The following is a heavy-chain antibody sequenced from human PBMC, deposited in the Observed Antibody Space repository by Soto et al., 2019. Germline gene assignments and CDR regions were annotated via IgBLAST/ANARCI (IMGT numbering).Heavy chain of an antibody. CDR1: GFTFSSYG. D-gene: IGHD4-17*01. V-gene: IGHV3-33*01. J-gene: IGHJ6*02. Sequence: QVQLVESGGGVVQPGRSLRLSCAASGFTFSSYGMHWVRQAPGKGLEWVAIIWYDGSNKYYADSVKGRFTISRDNSKYTLYLQMNSLRAEDTAVYYCARDSGSASTGGIDVWGQGTTVTVSS. CDR3: ARDSGSASTGGIDV. CDR2: IWYDGSNK.